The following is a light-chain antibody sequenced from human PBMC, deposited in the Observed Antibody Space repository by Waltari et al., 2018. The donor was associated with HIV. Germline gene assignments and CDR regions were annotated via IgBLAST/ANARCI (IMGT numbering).Light chain of an antibody. V-gene: IGKV1-9*01. CDR1: QDISSY. Sequence: DIQLTHSPSFLSASVGDRVPITCRASQDISSYLAWYQQKPGKAPTLLIYATSSVQRGVPSRFSGSRSEREFTLTISSLQPEDFATYYCQQLNSDPYTFGQGTNVEI. J-gene: IGKJ2*01. CDR3: QQLNSDPYT. CDR2: ATS.